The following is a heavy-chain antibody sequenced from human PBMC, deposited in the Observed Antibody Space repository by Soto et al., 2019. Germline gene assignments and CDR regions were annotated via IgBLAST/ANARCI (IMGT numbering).Heavy chain of an antibody. D-gene: IGHD3-22*01. CDR2: IYHRGAT. V-gene: IGHV4-38-2*01. CDR3: ARYTYDSRGHDDEH. J-gene: IGHJ1*01. Sequence: SETLSLTCSVSGYSINRGYYWGWIRQAPGKGLEWIGSIYHRGATYYAPSLKARAAISLDTSNNHFTLRLTSVTVADTAIYYCARYTYDSRGHDDEHWGQGELVTVSS. CDR1: GYSINRGYY.